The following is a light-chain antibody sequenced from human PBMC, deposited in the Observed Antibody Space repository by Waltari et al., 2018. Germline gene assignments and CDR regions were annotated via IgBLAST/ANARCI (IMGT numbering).Light chain of an antibody. J-gene: IGLJ1*01. Sequence: QSALTQPRPVSGSPGQSVTISCTGTSSDVGGYNYASWYQQHPGKAPKLMIYDVSKRPAGVPDRFSGSKSGNTASLTISGLQAEDEADYYCCSYAGSYVFGTGTKVTVL. CDR1: SSDVGGYNY. CDR3: CSYAGSYV. CDR2: DVS. V-gene: IGLV2-11*01.